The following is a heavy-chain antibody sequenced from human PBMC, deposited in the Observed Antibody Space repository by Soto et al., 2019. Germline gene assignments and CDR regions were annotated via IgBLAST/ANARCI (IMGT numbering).Heavy chain of an antibody. CDR3: AKDQRGYYDFWSGYYYYYGMDV. CDR1: GFTFSSYG. V-gene: IGHV3-30*18. J-gene: IGHJ6*02. D-gene: IGHD3-3*01. Sequence: PGGSLRLSCAASGFTFSSYGMHWVRQAPGKGLEWVAVISYDGSNKYYADSVKGRFTISRDNSKNTLYLQMNSLRAEDTAVYYCAKDQRGYYDFWSGYYYYYGMDVWGQGXTVTVSS. CDR2: ISYDGSNK.